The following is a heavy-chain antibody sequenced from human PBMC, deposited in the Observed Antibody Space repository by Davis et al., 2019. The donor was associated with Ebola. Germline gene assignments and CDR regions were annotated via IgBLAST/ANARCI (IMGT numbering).Heavy chain of an antibody. CDR1: GYTFTGYY. CDR2: INPNSGGT. V-gene: IGHV1-2*06. J-gene: IGHJ6*04. Sequence: ASVKVSCKASGYTFTGYYMHWVRQAPGQGLEWMGRINPNSGGTNYAQKFQGRVTMTRDTSISTAYMELSRLRSDDTAVYYCARAYYDSSGYYYNDRHDYYYYGMDVWGKGTTVTVSS. D-gene: IGHD3-22*01. CDR3: ARAYYDSSGYYYNDRHDYYYYGMDV.